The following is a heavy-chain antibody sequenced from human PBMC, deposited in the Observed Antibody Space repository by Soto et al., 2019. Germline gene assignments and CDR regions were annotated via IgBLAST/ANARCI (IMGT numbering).Heavy chain of an antibody. CDR2: IDYSGST. J-gene: IGHJ5*02. V-gene: IGHV4-39*01. Sequence: SETLSLTCTVSGGSLSSSGYYWGWIRQPPGKGLEYIGSIDYSGSTYYNPSLKSRVTISVDTSKNYSSLKLRSVTAADTAVYYCARQAHHDNWFDPWGQGTLVTVSS. CDR3: ARQAHHDNWFDP. CDR1: GGSLSSSGYY.